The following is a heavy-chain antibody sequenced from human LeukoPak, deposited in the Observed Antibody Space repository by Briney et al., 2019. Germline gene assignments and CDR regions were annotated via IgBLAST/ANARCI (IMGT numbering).Heavy chain of an antibody. Sequence: SETLSLTCTVSGGSISSGSYYYNWIRQPAGKGLEWIGHIYTSGSTNYNPSLKSRVTISVDRSKKQFSLKLTSVTAADTAVYYCAREMSAGPFDYWGQGTLVTVSS. CDR2: IYTSGST. J-gene: IGHJ4*02. CDR1: GGSISSGSYY. V-gene: IGHV4-61*09. CDR3: AREMSAGPFDY. D-gene: IGHD6-13*01.